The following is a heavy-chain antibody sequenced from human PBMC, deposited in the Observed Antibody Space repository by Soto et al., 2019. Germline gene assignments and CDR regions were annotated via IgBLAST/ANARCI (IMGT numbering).Heavy chain of an antibody. CDR1: GFAFSSYD. CDR3: AKDIGPGNWNDVWTDAFDI. Sequence: GGSLRLSCVASGFAFSSYDMSWVRQAPGKGLEWVSAISGSGDSTFYADSVKGRFTISRDNPKNTLYLQMNSLRAEDTALYYCAKDIGPGNWNDVWTDAFDIWGQGTMVTVSS. CDR2: ISGSGDST. J-gene: IGHJ3*02. D-gene: IGHD1-20*01. V-gene: IGHV3-23*01.